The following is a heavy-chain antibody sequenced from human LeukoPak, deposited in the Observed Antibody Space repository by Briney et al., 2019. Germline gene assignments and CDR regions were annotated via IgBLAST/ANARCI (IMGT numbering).Heavy chain of an antibody. CDR3: AKERRGFGELILDY. J-gene: IGHJ4*02. V-gene: IGHV3-30*18. Sequence: GSLRLSCAASGFTFSSYGMHWVRQAPGKGLEWVAVISYDGSNKYYADSVKGRFTISRDNSKNTLYLQMNSLRAEDTAVYYCAKERRGFGELILDYWGQGTLVTVSS. D-gene: IGHD3-10*01. CDR2: ISYDGSNK. CDR1: GFTFSSYG.